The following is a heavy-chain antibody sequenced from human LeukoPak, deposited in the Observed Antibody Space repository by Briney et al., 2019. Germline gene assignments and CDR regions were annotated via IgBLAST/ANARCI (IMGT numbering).Heavy chain of an antibody. CDR1: GFSFSSYN. V-gene: IGHV3-21*01. CDR2: ISTASDYI. Sequence: GGSLRLSCAASGFSFSSYNMNWVRQAPGKGLEWVSSISTASDYIYYADSLKGRFTISRDNAKNSLYLQMNSLRAEDTAVYYCAKDGRGAFDIWGQGTMVTVSS. J-gene: IGHJ3*02. D-gene: IGHD3-16*01. CDR3: AKDGRGAFDI.